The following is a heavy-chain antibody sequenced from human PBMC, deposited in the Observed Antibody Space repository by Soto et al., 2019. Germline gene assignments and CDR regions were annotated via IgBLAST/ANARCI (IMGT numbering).Heavy chain of an antibody. Sequence: QVQLVQSGAEMKEPGSSVKVSCKTSGGTFSSSAISWLRQAPGQGLEWMGGIIPLFRTPDYAQKFQGRVTIAADECTSTAYMELSRLRSEDTAVYYCARDNDRLQLGGNYYYILDVWGQGTTITVSS. D-gene: IGHD4-4*01. J-gene: IGHJ6*02. V-gene: IGHV1-69*12. CDR2: IIPLFRTP. CDR3: ARDNDRLQLGGNYYYILDV. CDR1: GGTFSSSA.